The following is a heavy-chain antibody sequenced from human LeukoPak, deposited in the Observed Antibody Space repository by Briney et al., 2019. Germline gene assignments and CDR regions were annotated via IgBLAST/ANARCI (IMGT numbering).Heavy chain of an antibody. CDR2: ISYDGSNK. Sequence: GRSLRLSCAASGFTFSSYAMPWVRQAPGKGLEWVAVISYDGSNKYYADSVKGRFTISRDNSKNTLYLQMNSLRAEDTAVYYCARGDYDSSGYDWFDPWGQGTLVTVSS. J-gene: IGHJ5*02. V-gene: IGHV3-30-3*01. D-gene: IGHD3-22*01. CDR1: GFTFSSYA. CDR3: ARGDYDSSGYDWFDP.